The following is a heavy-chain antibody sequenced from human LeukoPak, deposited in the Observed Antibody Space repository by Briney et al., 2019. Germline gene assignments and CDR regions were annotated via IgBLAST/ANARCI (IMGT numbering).Heavy chain of an antibody. J-gene: IGHJ6*02. V-gene: IGHV1-18*01. CDR1: GYTFTSYG. D-gene: IGHD6-19*01. Sequence: ASVKASCKASGYTFTSYGISWVRQAPGQGLEWMGWISAYNGNTNYAQKLQGRVTMTTDTSTSTAYMELRSLRSDDTAVYYCARDPGYSSGWVGFYYYYGMDVWGQGTTVTVSS. CDR3: ARDPGYSSGWVGFYYYYGMDV. CDR2: ISAYNGNT.